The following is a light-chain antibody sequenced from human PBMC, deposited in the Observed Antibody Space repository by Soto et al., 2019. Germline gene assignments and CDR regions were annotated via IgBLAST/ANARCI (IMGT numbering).Light chain of an antibody. CDR2: KAS. CDR3: QQYNSHAT. Sequence: DIQMTQSPSTLSASVGDRVTIACRASQSISSWLAWYQQKPGKAPKLLIYKASNLESGVPSRFSGSGSGTESTLTISSLQPDDFATYYCQQYNSHATFGQGTKVEIK. J-gene: IGKJ1*01. CDR1: QSISSW. V-gene: IGKV1-5*03.